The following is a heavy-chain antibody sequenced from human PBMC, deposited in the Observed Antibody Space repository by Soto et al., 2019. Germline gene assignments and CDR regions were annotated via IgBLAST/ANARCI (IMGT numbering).Heavy chain of an antibody. J-gene: IGHJ4*02. Sequence: QVQLVESGGGVVQPGRSLRLSCAASGFTFSSYGMHWVRQAPGKGLEWVAVISKDGNVKYYAESVKGRFTVSRDNSKNPLYVQMNILGAEDTAAYYCTGEVPSGYWGQGTLVTVSS. D-gene: IGHD2-8*02. CDR3: TGEVPSGY. CDR2: ISKDGNVK. V-gene: IGHV3-30*03. CDR1: GFTFSSYG.